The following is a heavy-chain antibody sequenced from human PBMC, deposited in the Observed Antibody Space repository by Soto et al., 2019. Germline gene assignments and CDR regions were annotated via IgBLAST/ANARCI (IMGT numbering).Heavy chain of an antibody. J-gene: IGHJ4*02. Sequence: EVQLVESGGGLVKPGGSLRLSCVASGFTFSYFTLNWVRQAPGKGLEWLSSIDGSSNAIYYADSLQGRFTISRDNARSSLQLQLNSLRVEDTGIYYSATARMVPTSPEAYWGQGTLVTVSS. CDR2: IDGSSNAI. V-gene: IGHV3-21*01. D-gene: IGHD2-8*01. CDR1: GFTFSYFT. CDR3: ATARMVPTSPEAY.